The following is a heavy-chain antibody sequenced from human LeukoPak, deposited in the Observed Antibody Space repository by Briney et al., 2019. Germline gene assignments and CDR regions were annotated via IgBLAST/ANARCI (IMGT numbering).Heavy chain of an antibody. CDR2: IYHSGST. V-gene: IGHV4-30-2*01. CDR1: GGSFSGYS. J-gene: IGHJ5*02. Sequence: SETLSLTCAVYGGSFSGYSWSWIRQPPGKGLEWIGYIYHSGSTYYNPSLKSRVTISVDRSKNQFSLKLSSVTAADTAVYYCARAHDWISYGXYVPPWFDPWGQGTLVTV. D-gene: IGHD4-17*01. CDR3: ARAHDWISYGXYVPPWFDP.